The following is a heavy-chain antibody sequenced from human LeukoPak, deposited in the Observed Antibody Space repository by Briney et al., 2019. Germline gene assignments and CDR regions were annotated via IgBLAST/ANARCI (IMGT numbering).Heavy chain of an antibody. CDR1: GFSISSGSYY. D-gene: IGHD5-18*01. CDR3: ASRKLDTAMGGAFDI. V-gene: IGHV4-61*02. CDR2: IYTSGST. Sequence: SQTLSLTCTVSGFSISSGSYYWSWIGQPAGKGREWIGRIYTSGSTNYNPSIKSRVTISVDTSKNQFSLKLSSVTAADTAVYYCASRKLDTAMGGAFDIWGQGTMVTVSS. J-gene: IGHJ3*02.